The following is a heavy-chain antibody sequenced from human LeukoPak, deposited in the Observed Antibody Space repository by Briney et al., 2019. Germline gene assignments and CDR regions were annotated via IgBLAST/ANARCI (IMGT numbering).Heavy chain of an antibody. V-gene: IGHV4-34*01. D-gene: IGHD3-10*01. Sequence: SETLSLTCTVSGGSISSYYWSWIRQPPGKGLEWIGEINHGGSTNYNPSLKSRVTISVDTSKNQFSLKLSSVTAADTAVYYCARGKSYYYGSGSPDYWGQGTLVTVSS. CDR3: ARGKSYYYGSGSPDY. CDR1: GGSISSYY. CDR2: INHGGST. J-gene: IGHJ4*02.